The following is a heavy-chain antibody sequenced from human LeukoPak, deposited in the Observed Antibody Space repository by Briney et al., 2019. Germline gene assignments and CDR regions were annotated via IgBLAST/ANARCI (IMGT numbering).Heavy chain of an antibody. Sequence: GASVKVSCKASGGTFSSYGISWVRQAPGQGLEWMGRIIPILDIANYAQKFQGRVTITADKSTSTAYMELSSLRSEDTAVYYCARELLGGKGCLDPWGLGTLVTVSS. J-gene: IGHJ5*02. V-gene: IGHV1-69*04. CDR1: GGTFSSYG. CDR2: IIPILDIA. CDR3: ARELLGGKGCLDP. D-gene: IGHD7-27*01.